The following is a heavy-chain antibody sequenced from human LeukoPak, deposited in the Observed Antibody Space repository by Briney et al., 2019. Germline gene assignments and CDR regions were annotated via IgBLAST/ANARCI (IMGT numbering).Heavy chain of an antibody. J-gene: IGHJ3*02. V-gene: IGHV4-31*03. CDR2: IYYHGNA. CDR3: ARGGAHGFDI. D-gene: IGHD4/OR15-4a*01. Sequence: SQTLSLTCTVSGGSISSGPYYWTWIRQHPGKGLEWIGCIYYHGNAYYNPSLKSRLTISLDTSKNQFSLKLTSVTAADTAVFYCARGGAHGFDIWGQGTMVTVSS. CDR1: GGSISSGPYY.